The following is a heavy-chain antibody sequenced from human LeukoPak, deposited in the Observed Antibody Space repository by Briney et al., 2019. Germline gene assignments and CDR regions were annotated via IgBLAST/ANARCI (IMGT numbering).Heavy chain of an antibody. V-gene: IGHV3-43D*03. CDR2: ITWDGSNA. CDR1: GFTFDDYA. CDR3: AKDGNIAVDYYMDV. J-gene: IGHJ6*03. D-gene: IGHD6-19*01. Sequence: TGGSLRLSCAASGFTFDDYAMHWVRRAPGKGLEWVSLITWDGSNAYYADSVKGRFTISRDNSKNSLYLQMNSLRAEDTALYYCAKDGNIAVDYYMDVWGKGTTVTVSS.